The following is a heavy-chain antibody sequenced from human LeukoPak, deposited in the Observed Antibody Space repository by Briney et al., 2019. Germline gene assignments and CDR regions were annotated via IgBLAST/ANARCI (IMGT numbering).Heavy chain of an antibody. CDR3: ARREYSSSGSFDY. D-gene: IGHD6-6*01. CDR1: GYTFTSYY. J-gene: IGHJ4*02. Sequence: GASVKVSCKASGYTFTSYYMHWVRQAPGQGLEWMGGIIPIFGTANYAQKFQGRVTITADKSTSTAYMELSSLRSEDTAVYYCARREYSSSGSFDYWGQGTLVTVSS. CDR2: IIPIFGTA. V-gene: IGHV1-69*06.